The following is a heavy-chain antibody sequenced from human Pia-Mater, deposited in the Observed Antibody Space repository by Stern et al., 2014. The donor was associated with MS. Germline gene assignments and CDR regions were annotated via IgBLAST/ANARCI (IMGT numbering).Heavy chain of an antibody. V-gene: IGHV4-4*02. Sequence: VQLVESGPGLVKPSGTLSLTCAVFGGSISNTNWWGWVRQTPGMGLEWIGEIHHSGTTNFSPSLKSRVIMSVDKSKNQFSLELKSVTAADTATYYCARVNSGYNWLDYWGQGTRVTVSS. CDR3: ARVNSGYNWLDY. D-gene: IGHD5-12*01. J-gene: IGHJ4*02. CDR2: IHHSGTT. CDR1: GGSISNTNW.